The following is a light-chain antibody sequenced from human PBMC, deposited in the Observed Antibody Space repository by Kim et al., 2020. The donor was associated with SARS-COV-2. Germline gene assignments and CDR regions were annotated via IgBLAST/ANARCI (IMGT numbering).Light chain of an antibody. CDR1: QSVNTN. J-gene: IGKJ2*01. Sequence: VFPGEGATLSCRASQSVNTNLAWYQQRPGHAPRLLIFGASTRATGIPARFSGSGSGTEFTLTISSLQSEDFAVYYCQEYNSWPPYNFGLGTKLEI. V-gene: IGKV3-15*01. CDR3: QEYNSWPPYN. CDR2: GAS.